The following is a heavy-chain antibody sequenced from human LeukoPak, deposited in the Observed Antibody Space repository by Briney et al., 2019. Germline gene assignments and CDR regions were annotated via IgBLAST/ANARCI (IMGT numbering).Heavy chain of an antibody. CDR1: GGYLSSYY. V-gene: IGHV4-59*01. CDR3: ARHSSSRKSYYFDY. J-gene: IGHJ4*02. Sequence: SETLSLTCTVSGGYLSSYYWSWIRQPPGKGLEWIGYIYYSGSTNYNPSLKSRVTISVDTSKNQFSLKLSSVTAADTAVYYCARHSSSRKSYYFDYWGQGTLVTASS. D-gene: IGHD6-13*01. CDR2: IYYSGST.